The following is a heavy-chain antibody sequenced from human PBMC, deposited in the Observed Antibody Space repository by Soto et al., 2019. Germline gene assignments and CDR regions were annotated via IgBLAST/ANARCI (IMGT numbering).Heavy chain of an antibody. D-gene: IGHD4-4*01. J-gene: IGHJ4*02. CDR1: EDAFTSYA. V-gene: IGHV1-3*01. CDR2: INAGSGDS. Sequence: GASVKVCCKASEDAFTSYAIHWLRQAPGQSLEWMGWINAGSGDSKYSQKFQGRVTISSDTSASTAYMELSSLRSEDTAVYYCARELQGLYFFDYWGQGPLVTVS. CDR3: ARELQGLYFFDY.